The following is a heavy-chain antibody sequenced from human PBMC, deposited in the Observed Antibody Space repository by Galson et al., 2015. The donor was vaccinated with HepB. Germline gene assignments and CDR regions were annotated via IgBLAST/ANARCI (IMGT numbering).Heavy chain of an antibody. CDR1: GFSLSTSGVA. Sequence: PALVKPTQTLTLTCTFSGFSLSTSGVAVGWIRQPPGKALEWLALIYWDDDKRYSPSLKSRLAITKDTSKNQVVLKMTNMDPVDTATYYCAHRQMRGYSYGFFDYWGQGTLVTVSS. CDR3: AHRQMRGYSYGFFDY. V-gene: IGHV2-5*02. D-gene: IGHD5-18*01. J-gene: IGHJ4*02. CDR2: IYWDDDK.